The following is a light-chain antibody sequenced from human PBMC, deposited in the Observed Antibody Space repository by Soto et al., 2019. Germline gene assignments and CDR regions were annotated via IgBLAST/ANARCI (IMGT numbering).Light chain of an antibody. Sequence: QSALAQLASVSGSPGQSITISCAGSSRDIGGYDFVSWYQQHPGEVPKLIIFDVSDRPSGVSDRFSGSKSGDTASLTISGLQVEDEADYYCSSFSNSDTPYVFGTGTKLTVL. J-gene: IGLJ1*01. CDR1: SRDIGGYDF. CDR2: DVS. V-gene: IGLV2-14*03. CDR3: SSFSNSDTPYV.